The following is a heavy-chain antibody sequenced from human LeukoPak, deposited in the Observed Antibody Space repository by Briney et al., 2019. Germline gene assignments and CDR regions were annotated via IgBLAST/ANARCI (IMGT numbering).Heavy chain of an antibody. V-gene: IGHV1-18*04. CDR3: ARRGYSYGFRYYYYMDV. Sequence: ASVKVSCKASGYTFTGYYMHWVRQATGQGLEWMGWISAYNGNTNYAQKLQGRVTMTTDTSTSTAYMELRSLRSDDTAVYYCARRGYSYGFRYYYYMDVWGKGTTVTVSS. CDR2: ISAYNGNT. D-gene: IGHD5-18*01. J-gene: IGHJ6*03. CDR1: GYTFTGYY.